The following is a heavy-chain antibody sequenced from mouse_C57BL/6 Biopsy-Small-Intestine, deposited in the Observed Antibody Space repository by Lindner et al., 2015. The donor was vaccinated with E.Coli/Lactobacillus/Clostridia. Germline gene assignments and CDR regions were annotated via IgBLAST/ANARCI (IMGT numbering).Heavy chain of an antibody. V-gene: IGHV9-3*02. D-gene: IGHD2-2*01. CDR3: AGGRIGYDFYLGVDV. CDR1: GYTFKNHA. J-gene: IGHJ1*01. Sequence: VKVSCKASGYTFKNHAMNWVRQAPGQGLEWMGWMKTNTGDPTYAQGFEGRFVFSLDTSVSTAYLQISGLKAEDTAVYYCAGGRIGYDFYLGVDVWGQGTKVSVSS. CDR2: MKTNTGDP.